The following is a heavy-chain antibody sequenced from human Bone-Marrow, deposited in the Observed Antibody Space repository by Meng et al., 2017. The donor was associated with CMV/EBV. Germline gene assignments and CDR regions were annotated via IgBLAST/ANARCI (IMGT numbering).Heavy chain of an antibody. CDR1: GFTFSSYA. Sequence: GESLKISCAAFGFTFSSYAMSWVRQAPGKGLEWVSAISGSGGSTYYADSVKGRFTISRDNAKNSLYLQMNSLRAEDTAVYYCATSAPGADFWGQGTLVTVSS. J-gene: IGHJ4*02. V-gene: IGHV3-23*01. CDR2: ISGSGGST. D-gene: IGHD3-10*01. CDR3: ATSAPGADF.